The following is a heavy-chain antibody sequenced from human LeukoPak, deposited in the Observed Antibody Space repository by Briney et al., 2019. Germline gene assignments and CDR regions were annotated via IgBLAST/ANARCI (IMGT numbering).Heavy chain of an antibody. CDR1: GFTFSSYA. Sequence: GGSLRLSCAASGFTFSSYAMSWVRQAPGKGLEWVSVIYSGGSTYYADSVKGRFTISRDNSKNTLYLQMNSLRAEDTAVYYCANWKTAFDIWGQGTMVTVSS. CDR3: ANWKTAFDI. D-gene: IGHD1-1*01. J-gene: IGHJ3*02. V-gene: IGHV3-23*03. CDR2: IYSGGST.